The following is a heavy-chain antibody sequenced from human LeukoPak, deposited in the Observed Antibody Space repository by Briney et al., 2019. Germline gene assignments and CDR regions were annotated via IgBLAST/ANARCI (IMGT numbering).Heavy chain of an antibody. CDR1: GFTFSSYA. CDR2: IYNTGSIT. V-gene: IGHV3-23*05. Sequence: PGGSLRLSCAASGFTFSSYAMTWVRQAPGKGLEWVSTIYNTGSITYYSDSVKGRFTISRGNSKNTLYLQMNSLTVGDTAVYYCASRTTGYWGQGTLVTVSS. CDR3: ASRTTGY. D-gene: IGHD1-1*01. J-gene: IGHJ4*02.